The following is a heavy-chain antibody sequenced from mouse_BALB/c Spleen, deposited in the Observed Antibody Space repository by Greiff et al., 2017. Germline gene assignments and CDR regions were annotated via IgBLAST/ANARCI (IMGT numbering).Heavy chain of an antibody. CDR2: INPSSGYT. J-gene: IGHJ4*01. V-gene: IGHV1-4*02. CDR1: GYTFTSYT. CDR3: ARAPRGYAMDY. Sequence: QVQLKQSAAELARPGASVKMSCKASGYTFTSYTMHWVKQRPGQGLEWIGYINPSSGYTEYNQKFKDKTTLTADKSSSTAYMQLSSLTSEDSAVYYCARAPRGYAMDYWGQGTSVTVSS.